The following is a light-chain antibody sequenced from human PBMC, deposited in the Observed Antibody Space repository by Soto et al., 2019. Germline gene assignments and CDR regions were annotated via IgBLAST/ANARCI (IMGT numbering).Light chain of an antibody. V-gene: IGLV1-44*01. J-gene: IGLJ1*01. CDR1: SSNIGSNS. Sequence: QSVLTQPPSASGTPGQRVTISCSGSSSNIGSNSVIWYQQLPGTAPKLLIYSNNQRPSGVPDRFSGSKSGTSASLAIRGLQSDDEADYYCATCDDSLNGYVFGSGTKRTVL. CDR3: ATCDDSLNGYV. CDR2: SNN.